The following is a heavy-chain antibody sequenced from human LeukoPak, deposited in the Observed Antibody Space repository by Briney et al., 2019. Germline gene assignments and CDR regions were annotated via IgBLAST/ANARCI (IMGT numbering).Heavy chain of an antibody. V-gene: IGHV4-39*01. CDR2: IYYSGST. CDR3: ARASSDFDY. D-gene: IGHD6-6*01. Sequence: PSETLSLTCTVSGGSISSSSYYWGWIRQPPGKGLEWIGSIYYSGSTYYNPSLKSRVTISVDTSKNQFSLKLGSVTAADTAVYYCARASSDFDYWGQGTLVTVSS. J-gene: IGHJ4*02. CDR1: GGSISSSSYY.